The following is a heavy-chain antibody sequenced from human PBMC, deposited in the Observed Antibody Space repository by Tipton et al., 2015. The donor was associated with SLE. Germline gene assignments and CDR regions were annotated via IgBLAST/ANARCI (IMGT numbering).Heavy chain of an antibody. J-gene: IGHJ5*02. CDR3: TRDAYGSNSFDP. Sequence: SLRLSCAASGFTFSDYYMSWIRQAPGKGLEWVSCINRGGSLVYYAESMKGRFTISRDNTKNSLYLQMNSLRAEDTATYYCTRDAYGSNSFDPWGQGTLVTVSS. CDR1: GFTFSDYY. CDR2: INRGGSLV. D-gene: IGHD4-23*01. V-gene: IGHV3-11*01.